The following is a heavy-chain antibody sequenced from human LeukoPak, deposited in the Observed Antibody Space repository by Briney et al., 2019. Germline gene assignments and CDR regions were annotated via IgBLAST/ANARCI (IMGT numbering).Heavy chain of an antibody. D-gene: IGHD3-9*01. J-gene: IGHJ3*02. CDR3: ARAGYDVLTGFYGAFDI. CDR1: GGSIAGFY. V-gene: IGHV4-59*12. Sequence: SETLSLTCTVSGGSIAGFYWSWFRQSPGKGLEWIAYMYYSGSTYYKPSLKSRVSLSVDTSKNQFSLKLSSVTAADTAVYYCARAGYDVLTGFYGAFDIWGQGTMVIVSS. CDR2: MYYSGST.